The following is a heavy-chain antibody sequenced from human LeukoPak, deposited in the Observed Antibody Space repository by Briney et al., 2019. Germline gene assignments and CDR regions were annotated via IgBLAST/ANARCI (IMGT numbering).Heavy chain of an antibody. CDR3: ARALISSSWRTWATYYYYGMDV. D-gene: IGHD6-13*01. V-gene: IGHV3-33*01. J-gene: IGHJ6*04. Sequence: GGSLRLSCAASGFTFSSYGMHWVRQAPGKGLEWVAAIWYDGSNKYYADSVKGRFTISRDNSKNTLYLQMNSLRAEDTAVYYCARALISSSWRTWATYYYYGMDVWGKGTTVTVSS. CDR1: GFTFSSYG. CDR2: IWYDGSNK.